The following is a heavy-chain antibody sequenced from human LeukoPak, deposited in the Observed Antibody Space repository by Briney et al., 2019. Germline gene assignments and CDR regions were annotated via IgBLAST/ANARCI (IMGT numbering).Heavy chain of an antibody. Sequence: PGGSLRLSCAVSGFTFDDYSMSWVRQAPGKGLEWVSVIYSGGSTYYADSVKGRFTISRDNSKNTLYLQMNSLRAEDTAVYYCAREGYSYGTRHFDYWGQGTLVTVSS. CDR3: AREGYSYGTRHFDY. CDR1: GFTFDDYS. D-gene: IGHD5-18*01. V-gene: IGHV3-66*02. J-gene: IGHJ4*02. CDR2: IYSGGST.